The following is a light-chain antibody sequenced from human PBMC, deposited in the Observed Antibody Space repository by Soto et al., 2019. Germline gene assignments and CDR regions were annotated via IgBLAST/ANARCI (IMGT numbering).Light chain of an antibody. CDR2: DTS. CDR3: QQCNNWPPWT. CDR1: QGIGDT. V-gene: IGKV3-15*01. J-gene: IGKJ1*01. Sequence: ELVMAQSPTTLSVSPGEGATLSCRASQGIGDTLAWYQQKPGQTPRLLIYDTSIRATGVPARFSGSRSGAEFTLTITSLQSEDFALYYCQQCNNWPPWTLGQGTKVDI.